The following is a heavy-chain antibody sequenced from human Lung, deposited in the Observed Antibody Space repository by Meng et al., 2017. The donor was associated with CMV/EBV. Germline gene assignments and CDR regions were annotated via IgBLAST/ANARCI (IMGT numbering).Heavy chain of an antibody. Sequence: GESLKISCAASGFTFSDYSMNWVRQAPGKGLEWVSSISSSSTYIHYADSVKGRFTISRDNAKNSVYLQMNSLRAEDTAVYYCARDLYSGSYFGTGYYYGMNFWGQGXTVTVSS. V-gene: IGHV3-21*01. CDR1: GFTFSDYS. J-gene: IGHJ6*02. CDR2: ISSSSTYI. D-gene: IGHD1-26*01. CDR3: ARDLYSGSYFGTGYYYGMNF.